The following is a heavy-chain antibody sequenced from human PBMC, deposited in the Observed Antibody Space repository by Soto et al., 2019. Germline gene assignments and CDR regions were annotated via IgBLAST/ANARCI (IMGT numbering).Heavy chain of an antibody. CDR3: ARVPTVTAYYYYYMDV. V-gene: IGHV4-31*03. CDR1: GGSISSGGYY. Sequence: PSETLSLTCTVSGGSISSGGYYWSWIRQHPGKCLEWIGYIYYSGSIYYNPSLKSRVTISVDTSKNQFSLKLSSVTAADTAVYYCARVPTVTAYYYYYMDVWGKGTTVTVSS. J-gene: IGHJ6*03. CDR2: IYYSGSI. D-gene: IGHD4-17*01.